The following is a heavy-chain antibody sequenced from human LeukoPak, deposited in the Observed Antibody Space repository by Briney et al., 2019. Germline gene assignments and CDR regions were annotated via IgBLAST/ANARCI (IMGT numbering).Heavy chain of an antibody. D-gene: IGHD5-24*01. CDR1: GGSFSGYY. CDR3: ASGAQLRYLLY. J-gene: IGHJ4*02. V-gene: IGHV4-34*01. CDR2: INHSGST. Sequence: PSETLSLTCAVYGGSFSGYYWSWIRQPPAKGLEWIGEINHSGSTNYSPSLKSRVTISVDTSKNQFSLKLSSVTAADTAVYYCASGAQLRYLLYWGQGTLVTVSS.